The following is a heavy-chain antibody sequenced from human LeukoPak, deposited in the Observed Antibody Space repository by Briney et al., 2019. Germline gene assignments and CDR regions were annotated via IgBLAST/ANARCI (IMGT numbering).Heavy chain of an antibody. J-gene: IGHJ4*02. Sequence: GGSLRLSCAASGFTVSSNYMSWVRQAPRKGLEWVSVIYSGGSTYYADSVKGRFTISRDNSKNTLYLQMNSLRAEDTAVYYCARKRRDGYYFDYSGQGTLVTVSS. CDR3: ARKRRDGYYFDY. V-gene: IGHV3-53*01. D-gene: IGHD5-24*01. CDR1: GFTVSSNY. CDR2: IYSGGST.